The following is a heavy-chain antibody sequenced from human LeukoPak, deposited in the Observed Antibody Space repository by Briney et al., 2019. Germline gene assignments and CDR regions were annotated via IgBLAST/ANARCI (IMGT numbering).Heavy chain of an antibody. CDR1: GFTFSSYA. CDR3: AKDLFRGSYTLRKYYFDY. J-gene: IGHJ4*02. CDR2: ISGSGGST. V-gene: IGHV3-23*01. Sequence: GGSLRLSCAASGFTFSSYAMSWVRQAPGKGLEWVSAISGSGGSTYYADSVKGRFTISRDNSKNTLYLQMNSLRAEDTAVYYCAKDLFRGSYTLRKYYFDYWGQGTLVTVSS. D-gene: IGHD1-26*01.